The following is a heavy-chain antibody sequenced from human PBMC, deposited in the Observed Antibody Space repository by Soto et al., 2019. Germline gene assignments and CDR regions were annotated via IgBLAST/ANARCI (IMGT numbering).Heavy chain of an antibody. D-gene: IGHD3-3*01. CDR1: GGSLSGHY. CDR3: ARGGHYDFWSGSTPGAFDV. CDR2: INYSGST. Sequence: QVQLQQWGAGLLKPSETLSRTCAVYGGSLSGHYWSWIRQPPGKGLEWIAEINYSGSTNYNPSLKSRVTISVDTSKNQFSLKLSSVTAADTAVYYCARGGHYDFWSGSTPGAFDVWGQGTMVTVSS. V-gene: IGHV4-34*01. J-gene: IGHJ3*01.